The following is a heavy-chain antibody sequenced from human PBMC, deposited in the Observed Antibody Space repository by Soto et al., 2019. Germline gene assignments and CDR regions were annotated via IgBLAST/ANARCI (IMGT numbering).Heavy chain of an antibody. Sequence: GGSLRLSCAASGFVFRSYEMNWVRQAPGKGLEWVSYISNSGTTIYYADSVKGRFTISRDNAKNSLYLQMSSLRAEDTAIYYCATGSYYDYWGQGALVTVSS. D-gene: IGHD7-27*01. CDR3: ATGSYYDY. CDR2: ISNSGTTI. CDR1: GFVFRSYE. V-gene: IGHV3-48*03. J-gene: IGHJ4*02.